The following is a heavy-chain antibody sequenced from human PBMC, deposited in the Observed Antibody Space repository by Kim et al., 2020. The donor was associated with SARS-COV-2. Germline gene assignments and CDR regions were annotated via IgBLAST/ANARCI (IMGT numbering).Heavy chain of an antibody. CDR2: T. D-gene: IGHD3-3*01. Sequence: THYAGTVMSRFTISRDSSRNTVFLRMNSLRADATDVYYCARGGLTSGFDYWGQGTLVTVSS. J-gene: IGHJ4*02. CDR3: ARGGLTSGFDY. V-gene: IGHV3-23*01.